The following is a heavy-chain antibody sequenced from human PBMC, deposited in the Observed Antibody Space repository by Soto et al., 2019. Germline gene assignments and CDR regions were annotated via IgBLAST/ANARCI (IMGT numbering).Heavy chain of an antibody. D-gene: IGHD3-10*01. Sequence: QERLVESGGGVVQPGRSLRLSCAVSGFTFSNYGMHWVRQAPGKGLEWVALIWYDGINEYYADSVKGRFTISRDISKNTLYLQMNSLRPEDTAVYYCTKSRGDGYKLGLGLDYWGQGTLVTVSS. V-gene: IGHV3-33*08. CDR1: GFTFSNYG. CDR2: IWYDGINE. J-gene: IGHJ4*02. CDR3: TKSRGDGYKLGLGLDY.